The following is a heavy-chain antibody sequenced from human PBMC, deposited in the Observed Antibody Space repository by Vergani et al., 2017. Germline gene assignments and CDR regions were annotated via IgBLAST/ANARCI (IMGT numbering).Heavy chain of an antibody. D-gene: IGHD3-3*01. Sequence: QVQLVESAGGVVQPGRSLRLSCAASGYTFSTYGMHWVRQAPGKGLEWVAVIWYDGSKKYYGDSVKGRFTISRDNSKNTLYLQMNSLSAEDTAVYYCARDGDFWSAYFSSTNWFDPWGQGTLVTVSS. V-gene: IGHV3-33*01. J-gene: IGHJ5*02. CDR1: GYTFSTYG. CDR2: IWYDGSKK. CDR3: ARDGDFWSAYFSSTNWFDP.